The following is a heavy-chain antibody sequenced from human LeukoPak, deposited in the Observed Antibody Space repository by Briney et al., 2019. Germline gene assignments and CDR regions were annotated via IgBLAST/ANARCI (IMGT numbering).Heavy chain of an antibody. Sequence: GGSLRLSCAASGFIFCNHAMSWVRQAPGEGLEWVSTISGSVGSTYYAESVKGRCTFSRDNSKDTLYLQLNSLRVEDTAVYYCAKEEGYCSSSSCSDYFDYWGQGSLVTVSS. CDR2: ISGSVGST. V-gene: IGHV3-23*01. CDR3: AKEEGYCSSSSCSDYFDY. CDR1: GFIFCNHA. D-gene: IGHD2-2*01. J-gene: IGHJ4*02.